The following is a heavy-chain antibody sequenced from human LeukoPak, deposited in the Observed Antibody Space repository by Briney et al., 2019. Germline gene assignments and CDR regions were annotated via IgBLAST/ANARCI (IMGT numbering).Heavy chain of an antibody. Sequence: PSETLSLTCTISGGSVSDYYWSWIRQSPGKGLEWIGYRSTSYSPSLKSRVTISADTSQNQFSLKLSSVTAADTAVYYCASRKLGNDYWGQGTLVTVSS. V-gene: IGHV4-59*02. D-gene: IGHD7-27*01. CDR1: GGSVSDYY. CDR3: ASRKLGNDY. CDR2: RST. J-gene: IGHJ4*02.